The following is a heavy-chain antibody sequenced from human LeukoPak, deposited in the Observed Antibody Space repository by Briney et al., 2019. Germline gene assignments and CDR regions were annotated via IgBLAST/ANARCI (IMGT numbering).Heavy chain of an antibody. Sequence: ASVKVSCKASGYTFTGYYMHWVRQAPGQGLEWMGWINPNSGGTNYAQKFQGRVTMTRDTSISTAYMELSRLRSDDTAVYYCARDRSGYDRGIYDYWGQGTLVTVSS. CDR3: ARDRSGYDRGIYDY. D-gene: IGHD3-22*01. CDR2: INPNSGGT. J-gene: IGHJ4*02. V-gene: IGHV1-2*02. CDR1: GYTFTGYY.